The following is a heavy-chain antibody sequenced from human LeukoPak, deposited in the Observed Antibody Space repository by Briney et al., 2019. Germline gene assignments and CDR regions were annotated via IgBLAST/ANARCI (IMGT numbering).Heavy chain of an antibody. CDR3: AKRGVVIRVILVGFHKEAYYFDS. CDR2: ISDSGGRT. V-gene: IGHV3-23*01. Sequence: QAGGSLRLSCAVSGLTLSNYGMSWVRQAPGKGLEWVAGISDSGGRTNYADSVKGRFTISRDNPKNTLYLQMNRLRAEDTAVYFCAKRGVVIRVILVGFHKEAYYFDSWGQGDLVTVSS. CDR1: GLTLSNYG. J-gene: IGHJ4*02. D-gene: IGHD3-22*01.